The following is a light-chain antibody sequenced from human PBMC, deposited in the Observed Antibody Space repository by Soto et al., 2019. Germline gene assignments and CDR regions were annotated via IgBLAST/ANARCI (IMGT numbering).Light chain of an antibody. CDR3: QQSYSTPLT. CDR2: AAS. CDR1: ESISSY. V-gene: IGKV1-39*01. Sequence: DIQMTQSPASLSASVGDRFTMTCRAIESISSYLNWYQQKPGKAPKLLIYAASSLQSGVPSRFSGSGSGTDFTLTISSLQPEDFATYYCQQSYSTPLTFGGGTKVDIK. J-gene: IGKJ4*01.